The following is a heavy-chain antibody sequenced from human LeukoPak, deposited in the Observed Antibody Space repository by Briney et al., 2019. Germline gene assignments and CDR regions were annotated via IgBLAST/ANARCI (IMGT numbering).Heavy chain of an antibody. CDR3: ARDKTAAVAAPDAFDI. J-gene: IGHJ3*02. CDR1: GGSISSSNW. D-gene: IGHD6-19*01. V-gene: IGHV4-4*02. CDR2: IYHSGST. Sequence: KPSGTLSLTCAVSGGSISSSNWWSWVRQPPGKGLEWIGEIYHSGSTNYNPSLKSRVTTSVDKSKNQFSLKLSSVTAADTAVYYCARDKTAAVAAPDAFDIWGQGTMVTVSS.